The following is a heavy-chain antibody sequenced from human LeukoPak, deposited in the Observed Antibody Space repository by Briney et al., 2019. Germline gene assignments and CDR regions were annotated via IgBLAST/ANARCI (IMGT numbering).Heavy chain of an antibody. CDR3: AREAVRGNYYYYGMDV. CDR1: GVSFSGYY. Sequence: SETLSLTCAVYGVSFSGYYRSWIRQPPGKGLEWLGEINHSGSTNYNPSLKSRVTISVDTSMNQFSLKLSSVTAADTAVYYCAREAVRGNYYYYGMDVWGQGTTVTVSS. D-gene: IGHD3-10*01. J-gene: IGHJ6*02. V-gene: IGHV4-34*01. CDR2: INHSGST.